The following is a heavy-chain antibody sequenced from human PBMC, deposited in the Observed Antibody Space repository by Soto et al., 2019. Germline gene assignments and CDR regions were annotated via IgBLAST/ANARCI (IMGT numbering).Heavy chain of an antibody. D-gene: IGHD5-12*01. J-gene: IGHJ6*02. V-gene: IGHV4-30-2*01. Sequence: TLSLTCAVSGGSISSGGYSWSWIRQPPGKGLEWIGYIYHSGSTYYNPSLKSRVTISVDRSKNQFSLKLSSVTAADTAVYYCARGRYSGYDSTSGYYYYGMDVWGQGTTVTVSS. CDR1: GGSISSGGYS. CDR3: ARGRYSGYDSTSGYYYYGMDV. CDR2: IYHSGST.